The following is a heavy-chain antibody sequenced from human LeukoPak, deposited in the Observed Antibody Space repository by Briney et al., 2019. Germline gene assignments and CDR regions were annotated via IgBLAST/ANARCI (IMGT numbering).Heavy chain of an antibody. CDR1: GFSFSTYC. J-gene: IGHJ4*02. Sequence: GGSLRLSCAVTGFSFSTYCMTWVRQAPGKGLEWVSAISGSGGGTYYADSVKGRFTISRDNSENTLYLQMNSLRAEDTAVYYCEKPRGDGSGWYWGQGTVVTVSS. V-gene: IGHV3-23*01. D-gene: IGHD6-19*01. CDR2: ISGSGGGT. CDR3: EKPRGDGSGWY.